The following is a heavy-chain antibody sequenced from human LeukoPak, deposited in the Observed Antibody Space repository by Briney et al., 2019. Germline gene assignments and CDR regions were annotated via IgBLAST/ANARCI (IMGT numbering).Heavy chain of an antibody. Sequence: PGGSLRLSCAASGFTFSSYEMNWVRQAPGKGLEWVSYISSSGSTIYYADSVKGRLTISRDNAKNSLYLQMNSLRAEDTAVYYCARDGELPFDYWGQGTLVTVSS. D-gene: IGHD1-26*01. CDR3: ARDGELPFDY. J-gene: IGHJ4*02. V-gene: IGHV3-48*03. CDR1: GFTFSSYE. CDR2: ISSSGSTI.